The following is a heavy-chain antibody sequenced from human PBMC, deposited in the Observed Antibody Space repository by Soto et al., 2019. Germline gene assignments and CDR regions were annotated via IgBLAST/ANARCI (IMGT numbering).Heavy chain of an antibody. V-gene: IGHV3-9*01. Sequence: GGSLRLSCAASGFSFDGYAMNLVRQPPGKGLEWVSGISWNSGNIDYADSVKGRFTISRDNAKNSLYLQMNSLRAEDTALYYCVKASTYSSSQGWFDPWGQGTMVTVS. CDR2: ISWNSGNI. CDR3: VKASTYSSSQGWFDP. J-gene: IGHJ5*02. CDR1: GFSFDGYA. D-gene: IGHD6-6*01.